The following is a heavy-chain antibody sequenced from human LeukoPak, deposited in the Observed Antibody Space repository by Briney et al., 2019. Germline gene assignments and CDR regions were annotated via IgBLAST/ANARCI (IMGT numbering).Heavy chain of an antibody. J-gene: IGHJ5*02. D-gene: IGHD6-13*01. CDR1: GFTFSSYA. Sequence: GGSLRLSCAASGFTFSSYAMHWVRQAPGKGLEWVAVISYDGSNKYYADSVKGRFTISRDNSKNTLYLQMNSLRAEDTAVYYCAGVPKFPYSSSRPFDPWGQGTLVTVSS. CDR3: AGVPKFPYSSSRPFDP. V-gene: IGHV3-30-3*01. CDR2: ISYDGSNK.